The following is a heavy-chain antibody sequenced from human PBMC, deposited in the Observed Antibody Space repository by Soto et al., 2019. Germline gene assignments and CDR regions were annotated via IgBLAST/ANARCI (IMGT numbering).Heavy chain of an antibody. D-gene: IGHD2-15*01. CDR1: GGSISSGGYY. V-gene: IGHV4-31*03. CDR2: IYYSGST. CDR3: ARDRECSAGSCYNYFDY. J-gene: IGHJ4*02. Sequence: QVQLQESGPGLVKPSQTLSLTCTVSGGSISSGGYYWSWIRQHPGKGLEWIGYIYYSGSTYYNPSLKSRVTISVDTSKNQFSLKLSSVTAADTAVYYCARDRECSAGSCYNYFDYWGQGTLVTVSS.